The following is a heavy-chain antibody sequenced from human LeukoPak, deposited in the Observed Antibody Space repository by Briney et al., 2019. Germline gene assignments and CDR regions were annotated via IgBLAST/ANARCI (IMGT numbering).Heavy chain of an antibody. CDR3: ARDFTSYGYVYYFDY. J-gene: IGHJ4*02. V-gene: IGHV3-21*01. D-gene: IGHD5-18*01. CDR2: ISSSSSYI. CDR1: GFTFSSYS. Sequence: KSGGSLRLSCAASGFTFSSYSMNWVRQAPGKGLEWVSSISSSSSYIYYADSVKGRFTISRDNAKNSLYLQMNSLRAEDTAVYYCARDFTSYGYVYYFDYWGQGALVTVSS.